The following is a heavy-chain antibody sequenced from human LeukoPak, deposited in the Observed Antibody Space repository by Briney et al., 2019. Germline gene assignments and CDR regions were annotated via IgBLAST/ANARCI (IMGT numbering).Heavy chain of an antibody. CDR1: GFTFTSYG. D-gene: IGHD3-16*01. Sequence: GGSLRLSCEASGFTFTSYGMHWVRQAPGKGLEWVAVISYDGSNKYCADSVKGRFTISRDNSKNTLDLQMTSLRAEDTAVYYCAKDIEIRRWGSPEYWGQGTLATVSS. CDR3: AKDIEIRRWGSPEY. J-gene: IGHJ4*02. V-gene: IGHV3-30*18. CDR2: ISYDGSNK.